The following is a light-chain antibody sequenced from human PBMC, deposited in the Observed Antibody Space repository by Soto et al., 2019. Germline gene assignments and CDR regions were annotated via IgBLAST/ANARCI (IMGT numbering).Light chain of an antibody. Sequence: EIVMTQAPATLSVSPGERATLSCRASQSVSSKLAWFQQKPGQAPSLLIYGVSTRDTGVPVRFSGSGSGTEFTLTINSLQAEDFAVYYCQQYNNWPHTFGQGTKLEI. CDR3: QQYNNWPHT. V-gene: IGKV3-15*01. CDR2: GVS. CDR1: QSVSSK. J-gene: IGKJ2*01.